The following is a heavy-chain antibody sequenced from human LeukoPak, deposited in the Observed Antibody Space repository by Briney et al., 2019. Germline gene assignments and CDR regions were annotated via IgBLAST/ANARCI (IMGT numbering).Heavy chain of an antibody. V-gene: IGHV3-30*18. Sequence: GGSLRLSCAASGFTFNSNGVHWVRQAPGKGLEWVALLSNDGGRGWYADAVKGRFTISRDNSKSTLYLEMNSLRAEDTAIYYCAKNPLVSGTIYFDSWGQGTLLTVSS. CDR2: LSNDGGRG. D-gene: IGHD6-19*01. CDR1: GFTFNSNG. CDR3: AKNPLVSGTIYFDS. J-gene: IGHJ4*02.